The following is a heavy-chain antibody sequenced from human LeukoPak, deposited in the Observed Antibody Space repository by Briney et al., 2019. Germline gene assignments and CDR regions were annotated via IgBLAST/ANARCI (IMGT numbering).Heavy chain of an antibody. V-gene: IGHV3-30-3*01. CDR1: GFTFSSYA. Sequence: PGGSLRLSCAASGFTFSSYAMHWVRQAPGKGLEWVAVISYDGSNKYYADSVKGRLTISRDNSKNTLYLQMYSLRAEDTAVYYCARSPPIVVVPAAPDYWGQGTLVTVSS. CDR2: ISYDGSNK. CDR3: ARSPPIVVVPAAPDY. D-gene: IGHD2-2*01. J-gene: IGHJ4*02.